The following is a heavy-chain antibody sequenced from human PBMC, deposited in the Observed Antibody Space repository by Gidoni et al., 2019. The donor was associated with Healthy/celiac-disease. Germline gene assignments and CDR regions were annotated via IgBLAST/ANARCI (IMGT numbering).Heavy chain of an antibody. CDR3: ARMVTAMSLDY. J-gene: IGHJ4*02. Sequence: EVQLVESGGGLVKPGWSLRLSCAASGSTFSSYSMNWVRQAPGTGLEWVSSISSSSSYIYYADSVKGRFTISRDNAKNSLYLQMNSLRAEDTAVYYCARMVTAMSLDYWGQGTLVTVSS. CDR1: GSTFSSYS. V-gene: IGHV3-21*01. CDR2: ISSSSSYI. D-gene: IGHD2-21*02.